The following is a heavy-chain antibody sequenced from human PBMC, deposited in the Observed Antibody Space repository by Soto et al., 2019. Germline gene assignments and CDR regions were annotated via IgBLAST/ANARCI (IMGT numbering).Heavy chain of an antibody. CDR3: ARSKGIVGATTRIPGY. J-gene: IGHJ4*02. CDR2: INPSGGST. CDR1: GDTFTSYY. D-gene: IGHD1-26*01. Sequence: AASVKVSCKASGDTFTSYYMHWVRQAPGQGLEWMGIINPSGGSTSYAQKFQGRVTMTRDTSTSTVYMELSSLRSGDTAVYYCARSKGIVGATTRIPGYWGQGTLVTVSS. V-gene: IGHV1-46*01.